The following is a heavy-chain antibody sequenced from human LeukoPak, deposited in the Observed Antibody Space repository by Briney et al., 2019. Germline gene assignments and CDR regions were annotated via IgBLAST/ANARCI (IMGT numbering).Heavy chain of an antibody. CDR2: ISSSSSYI. J-gene: IGHJ4*02. D-gene: IGHD1/OR15-1a*01. V-gene: IGHV3-21*04. CDR1: GFTFSSYS. CDR3: AKGTKWPPYFDY. Sequence: GGSLRLSCAASGFTFSSYSMNWVRQAPGKGLEWVSSISSSSSYIYYADSVKGRFTISRDNAKNSLYLQMNSLSAEDTALYYCAKGTKWPPYFDYWGQGTLVTVSS.